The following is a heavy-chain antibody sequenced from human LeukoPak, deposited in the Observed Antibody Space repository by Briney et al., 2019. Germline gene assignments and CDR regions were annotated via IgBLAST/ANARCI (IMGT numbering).Heavy chain of an antibody. Sequence: GASVKVSCKVSGYTLTELSMHWVRQAPGKGLEWMGGFDPEDGETIYAQKFQGRVTMTEDTSTNTAYMELSSLRSEDTAVYYCARVVHRYGDYTTGHDAFDIWGQGTMVTVSS. CDR2: FDPEDGET. V-gene: IGHV1-24*01. CDR3: ARVVHRYGDYTTGHDAFDI. J-gene: IGHJ3*02. D-gene: IGHD4-17*01. CDR1: GYTLTELS.